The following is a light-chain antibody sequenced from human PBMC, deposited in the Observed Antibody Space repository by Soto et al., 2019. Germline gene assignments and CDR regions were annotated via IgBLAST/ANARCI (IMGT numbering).Light chain of an antibody. Sequence: EIALTQSPATLSVSPGERVTLSCRASQSVSSNLAWHQQKPGQTPRLLIYGASTRDTGIPARFSGSGPGTEFTLTISSLQSEDFAVYYCQQYNNWPLAFGQGTKVDIK. V-gene: IGKV3-15*01. CDR1: QSVSSN. CDR2: GAS. CDR3: QQYNNWPLA. J-gene: IGKJ1*01.